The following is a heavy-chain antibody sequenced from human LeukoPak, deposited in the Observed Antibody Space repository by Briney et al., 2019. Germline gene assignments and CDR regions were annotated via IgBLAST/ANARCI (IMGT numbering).Heavy chain of an antibody. CDR2: INPSGGRT. Sequence: GESLKISCKGSGYSFTTYWIGWVRQAPGQGLEWMGIINPSGGRTNYAQNFQGRVTMTRDMSTSTVYMELSSLRSEDTAMYYCARATFHDSSGYSDYYFDLWGQGTLVTVSS. J-gene: IGHJ4*02. D-gene: IGHD3-22*01. CDR3: ARATFHDSSGYSDYYFDL. CDR1: GYSFTTYW. V-gene: IGHV1-46*01.